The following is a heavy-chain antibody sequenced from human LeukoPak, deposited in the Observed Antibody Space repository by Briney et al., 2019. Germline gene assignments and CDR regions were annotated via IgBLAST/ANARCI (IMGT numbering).Heavy chain of an antibody. J-gene: IGHJ4*02. CDR2: IYYSGSS. D-gene: IGHD1-26*01. Sequence: SETLSLTCTVSGGSISSGDYYWSWIRQPPGKGLEWIGYIYYSGSSYHNPSLKSRVTISVDTSKNQLSLKLSSVTAADTAVYYCARGGSGSQYFDYWGQGTLVTVSS. CDR3: ARGGSGSQYFDY. CDR1: GGSISSGDYY. V-gene: IGHV4-30-4*01.